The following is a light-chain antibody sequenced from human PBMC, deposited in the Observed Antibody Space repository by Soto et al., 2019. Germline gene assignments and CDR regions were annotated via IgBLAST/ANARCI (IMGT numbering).Light chain of an antibody. J-gene: IGKJ1*01. Sequence: EIVLTQSPATLSLSPGERATLSCRASQSVSSYLAWYQQKPGQAPRLLIYDASNRATGIPARFSGRGSGTDLTLTISSLEPEDFAVYYCQQRSNWSWTFGQGTKVAIK. CDR3: QQRSNWSWT. CDR2: DAS. V-gene: IGKV3-11*01. CDR1: QSVSSY.